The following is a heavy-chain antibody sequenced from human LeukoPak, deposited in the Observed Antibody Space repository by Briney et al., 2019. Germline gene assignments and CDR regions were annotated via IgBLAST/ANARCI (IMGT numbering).Heavy chain of an antibody. CDR1: GFTFSNYW. D-gene: IGHD3-10*01. Sequence: AGGSLRLSCAASGFTFSNYWMHWVRQAPGKGLVWVSRINSDGSSTTYADSVKGRFTISRDNAKKTLYLQMNSLRAEDTAVYYCGSGSYYPPDYWGQGTLVTVSS. CDR2: INSDGSST. CDR3: GSGSYYPPDY. V-gene: IGHV3-74*01. J-gene: IGHJ4*02.